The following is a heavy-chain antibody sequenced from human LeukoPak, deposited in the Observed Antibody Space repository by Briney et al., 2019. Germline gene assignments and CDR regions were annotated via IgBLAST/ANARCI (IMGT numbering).Heavy chain of an antibody. CDR3: ARHPKYSSSWYYYYMDV. D-gene: IGHD6-13*01. Sequence: GGSLRLSCAASGFTFDEYGMNWVRQVPGKGLEWVSGINWNGGSTGYADSVKGRFTISRDNAKNSLDLQMNSLRAEDTALYYCARHPKYSSSWYYYYMDVWGKGTTVTVSS. J-gene: IGHJ6*03. CDR2: INWNGGST. CDR1: GFTFDEYG. V-gene: IGHV3-20*04.